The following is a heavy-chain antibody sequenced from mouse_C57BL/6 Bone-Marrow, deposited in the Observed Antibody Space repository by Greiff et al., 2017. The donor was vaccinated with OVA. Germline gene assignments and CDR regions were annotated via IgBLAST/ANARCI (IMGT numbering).Heavy chain of an antibody. Sequence: QVHVKQPGAELVKPGASVKLSCKASGYTFTSYWMHWVKQRPGQGLEWIGMIHPNSGSTNYNEKFKSKATLTVDKSSSTAYMQLSSLTSEDSAVYYCAVNWSRGYWGQGTTLTVSS. CDR2: IHPNSGST. CDR1: GYTFTSYW. V-gene: IGHV1-64*01. CDR3: AVNWSRGY. D-gene: IGHD4-1*02. J-gene: IGHJ2*01.